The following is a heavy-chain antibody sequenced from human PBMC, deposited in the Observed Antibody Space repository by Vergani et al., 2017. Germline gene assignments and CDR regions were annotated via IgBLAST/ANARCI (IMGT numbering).Heavy chain of an antibody. CDR3: AVEQPPSLTAAFDI. Sequence: QVQLVESGGGVVQPGRSLRLSCAASGFTFSDYGMHWVRQAPGTGLEWVAIIWHDGSNKYYADSVKGRFTISRDNSKNTLYLQMNSLRAEDTAVYYCAVEQPPSLTAAFDIWGQGTMVTVSS. CDR2: IWHDGSNK. J-gene: IGHJ3*02. CDR1: GFTFSDYG. V-gene: IGHV3-33*01. D-gene: IGHD1/OR15-1a*01.